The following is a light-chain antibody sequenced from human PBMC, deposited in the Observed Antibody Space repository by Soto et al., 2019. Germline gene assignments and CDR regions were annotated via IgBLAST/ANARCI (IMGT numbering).Light chain of an antibody. J-gene: IGKJ5*01. V-gene: IGKV3-20*01. Sequence: EIVLTQSPATLSLSPGERATLSCRASHRVSGNFLAWYQQQPGQAPRLLIYDASASSTGIPDRFSGSGSGTDFTLTIVSLEPQDSSMYYCQQYDSSPITFGQGTRLEI. CDR3: QQYDSSPIT. CDR1: HRVSGNF. CDR2: DAS.